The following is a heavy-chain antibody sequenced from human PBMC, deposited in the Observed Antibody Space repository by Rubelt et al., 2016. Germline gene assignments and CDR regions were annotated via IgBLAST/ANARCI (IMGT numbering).Heavy chain of an antibody. V-gene: IGHV1-18*01. CDR1: GYTFTSYG. Sequence: QVQLVQSGAEVKKPGASVKVSCKASGYTFTSYGISWVRQAPGQGLEWMGWISAYNGKTNYVQKLQGRVTMTTDTSTSTAYMELRSLRSDDTAVYYCARDPTTRFTSTGWFDPWGQGTLVTVSS. J-gene: IGHJ5*02. CDR2: ISAYNGKT. D-gene: IGHD5-12*01. CDR3: ARDPTTRFTSTGWFDP.